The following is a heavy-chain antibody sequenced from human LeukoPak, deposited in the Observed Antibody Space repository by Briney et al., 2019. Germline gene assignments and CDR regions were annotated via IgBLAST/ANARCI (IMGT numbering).Heavy chain of an antibody. D-gene: IGHD3-22*01. CDR2: ITGSGGST. Sequence: PGGSLRLSCAVSGIALSNYGMSWVRQAPGKGLEWVAGITGSGGSTNYADSVKGRVTISRDNPKNKLYLQMNSLRAVDTAVYFCAKRGVVIRVILVGFHKEAYYFDSWGQGALVTVSS. CDR1: GIALSNYG. V-gene: IGHV3-23*01. CDR3: AKRGVVIRVILVGFHKEAYYFDS. J-gene: IGHJ4*02.